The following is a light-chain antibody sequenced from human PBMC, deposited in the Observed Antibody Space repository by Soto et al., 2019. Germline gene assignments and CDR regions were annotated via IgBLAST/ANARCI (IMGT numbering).Light chain of an antibody. J-gene: IGKJ1*01. CDR1: QSISSW. CDR3: QQYNSYSQT. V-gene: IGKV1-5*01. CDR2: DAS. Sequence: DIQMTQSPSTLSASVGDRVTSTWRASQSISSWLAWYQQKPGKAPKLLIYDASSLESGVPSRFSGSGSGTEFTLTISSLQPDDFATYYCQQYNSYSQTFGQGTKVDIK.